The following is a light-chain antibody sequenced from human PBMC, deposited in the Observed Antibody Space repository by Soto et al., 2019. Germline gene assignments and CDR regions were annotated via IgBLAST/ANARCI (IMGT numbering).Light chain of an antibody. Sequence: ELVLTQSPGTLSLSPGERATLSCRASRSVGNYYLAWYQQKPGQAPRVLISGTSSRATGIPDRFSGSGSGKEFTLTISSLEPEDFAVYYCQHYDDSVFMFGPGTRVEFK. CDR2: GTS. CDR3: QHYDDSVFM. CDR1: RSVGNYY. J-gene: IGKJ3*01. V-gene: IGKV3-20*01.